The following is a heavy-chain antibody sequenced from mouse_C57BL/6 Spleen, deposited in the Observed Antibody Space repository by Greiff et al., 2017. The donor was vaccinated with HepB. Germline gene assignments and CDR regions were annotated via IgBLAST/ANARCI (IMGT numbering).Heavy chain of an antibody. CDR1: GYTFTSYW. CDR3: ARTPVYGSSSYYYAMDY. D-gene: IGHD1-1*01. J-gene: IGHJ4*01. CDR2: IHPNSGST. Sequence: QVQLQQPGAELVKPGASVKLSCKASGYTFTSYWMHWVKQRPGQGLEWIGMIHPNSGSTNYNEKFKSKATLTVDKSSSTAYMQLSSLTSEDSAVYYCARTPVYGSSSYYYAMDYWGQGTSVTVSS. V-gene: IGHV1-64*01.